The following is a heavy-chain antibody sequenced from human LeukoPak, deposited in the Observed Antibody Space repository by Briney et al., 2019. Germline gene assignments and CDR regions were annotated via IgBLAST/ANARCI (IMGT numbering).Heavy chain of an antibody. CDR3: ARADPANFGYSSGPTGILFDY. V-gene: IGHV4-39*07. CDR1: GGSISSSSYY. CDR2: IYYSGST. Sequence: SETLSLTCTVSGGSISSSSYYWGWIRQPPGKGLEWIGSIYYSGSTYYNPSLKSRVTISVDKSKNQFSLKLSSVTAADTAVYYCARADPANFGYSSGPTGILFDYWGQGTLVTVSS. D-gene: IGHD6-19*01. J-gene: IGHJ4*02.